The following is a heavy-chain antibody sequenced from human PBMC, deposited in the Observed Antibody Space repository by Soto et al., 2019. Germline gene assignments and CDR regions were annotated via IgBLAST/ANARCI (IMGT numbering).Heavy chain of an antibody. D-gene: IGHD6-13*01. CDR1: GFTFSSYW. V-gene: IGHV3-74*01. CDR2: VNPDGSDT. CDR3: GRVAVGSYYFDY. J-gene: IGHJ4*02. Sequence: EVQLVESGGGVVQPGGSLRLSCAASGFTFSSYWMHWVRQAPGKGLVWVSRVNPDGSDTSYADSVKGRFTISRDNAKNTLYLQMNSLRAEDTAVYYCGRVAVGSYYFDYWGQGTLLTVSS.